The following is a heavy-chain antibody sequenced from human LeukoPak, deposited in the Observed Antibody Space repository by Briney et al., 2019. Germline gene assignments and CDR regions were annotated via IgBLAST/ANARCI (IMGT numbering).Heavy chain of an antibody. V-gene: IGHV1-3*01. Sequence: ASVKVSCKASGYTFTSYAMHWVRQAPGQRLEWMGWINAGNGNTKYSQKFQGRVTITRDTSASTAYMELSSLRSEDTAVYYCARDQPGPRMGAISSMDYWGQGTLVTVSS. J-gene: IGHJ4*02. D-gene: IGHD1-26*01. CDR1: GYTFTSYA. CDR2: INAGNGNT. CDR3: ARDQPGPRMGAISSMDY.